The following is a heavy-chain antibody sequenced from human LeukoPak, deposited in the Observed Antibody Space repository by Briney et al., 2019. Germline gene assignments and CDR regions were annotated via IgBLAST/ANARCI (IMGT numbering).Heavy chain of an antibody. CDR3: ARDMVGYFDY. V-gene: IGHV4-39*07. CDR2: IYYSGST. Sequence: SETLSLTCTVSGGSISSSSYYWGWIRQPPGKGLEWIGSIYYSGSTNYNPSLKSRVTISVDTSKNQFSLKLSSVTAADTAVYYCARDMVGYFDYWGQGTLVTVSS. CDR1: GGSISSSSYY. J-gene: IGHJ4*02. D-gene: IGHD3-10*01.